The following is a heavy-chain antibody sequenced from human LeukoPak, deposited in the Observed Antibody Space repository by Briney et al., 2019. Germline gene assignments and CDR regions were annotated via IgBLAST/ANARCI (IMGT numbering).Heavy chain of an antibody. D-gene: IGHD5-24*01. CDR2: ISGSGSGGST. CDR3: AKSGYNRFDY. J-gene: IGHJ4*02. V-gene: IGHV3-23*01. Sequence: RPGGSLRLSCAASGFTFSSSAMSWVRQAPGKGLEWVSNISGSGSGGSTYYADSVKGRFTISRDNSKNTLYLQMNSLRAEDTAVYYCAKSGYNRFDYWGQGTLVTVSS. CDR1: GFTFSSSA.